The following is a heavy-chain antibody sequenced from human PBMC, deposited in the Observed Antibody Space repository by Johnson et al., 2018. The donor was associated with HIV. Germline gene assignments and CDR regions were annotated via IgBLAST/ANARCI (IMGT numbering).Heavy chain of an antibody. Sequence: VQLVESGGGVVQPGRSLRLSCAASGFAFSSYAMHWVRQAPGTGLEWVAVISYDGSNKYYADSVKGRFTISRDNSKTTLYLQMNSLRAEDTAVYYCARGGGYSIAAPSDAFDIWGQGTMVTVSS. CDR3: ARGGGYSIAAPSDAFDI. CDR1: GFAFSSYA. J-gene: IGHJ3*02. CDR2: ISYDGSNK. V-gene: IGHV3-30-3*01. D-gene: IGHD6-6*01.